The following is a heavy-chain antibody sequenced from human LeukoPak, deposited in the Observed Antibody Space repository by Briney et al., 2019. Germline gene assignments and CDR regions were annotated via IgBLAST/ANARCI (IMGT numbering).Heavy chain of an antibody. D-gene: IGHD3-10*01. Sequence: SETLSLTCTVSGGSISSSSYYWGWIRQPPGKGLEWIVSIYYSGSTYYNPSLKSRVTISVDTSKNQFSLKLSSVTAADTAVYYCARHRDGSGSYWSAFDIWGQGTMVTVSS. CDR2: IYYSGST. J-gene: IGHJ3*02. CDR3: ARHRDGSGSYWSAFDI. V-gene: IGHV4-39*01. CDR1: GGSISSSSYY.